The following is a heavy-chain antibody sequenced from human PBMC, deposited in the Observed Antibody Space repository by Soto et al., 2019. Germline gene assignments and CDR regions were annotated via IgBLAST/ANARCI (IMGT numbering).Heavy chain of an antibody. Sequence: QVQLVESGGGVVQPGRSLRLSCAASGFTFSSFGMHCVRQAPGKGLEWVAHISYDGSNDHSADSVKGRFTISRDNSEDTLYLQVNSLRVEDTAVYYCAKDTYFHDSSGYYIFDYWGQGTLVTVSS. J-gene: IGHJ4*02. CDR1: GFTFSSFG. CDR3: AKDTYFHDSSGYYIFDY. D-gene: IGHD3-22*01. CDR2: ISYDGSND. V-gene: IGHV3-30*18.